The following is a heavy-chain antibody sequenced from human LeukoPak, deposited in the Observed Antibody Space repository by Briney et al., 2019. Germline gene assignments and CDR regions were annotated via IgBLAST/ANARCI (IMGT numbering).Heavy chain of an antibody. CDR3: ARGVLQRDAFDI. V-gene: IGHV1-69*06. CDR2: IIPIFGTA. Sequence: SVKVSCKASGGTFSSYAISWVRQAPGQGLEWMGGIIPIFGTANYAQKFQGRVTITADKSTSTAYMELSSLRSEDTAVYYCARGVLQRDAFDIWGQGTMVTVSS. J-gene: IGHJ3*02. D-gene: IGHD2-8*02. CDR1: GGTFSSYA.